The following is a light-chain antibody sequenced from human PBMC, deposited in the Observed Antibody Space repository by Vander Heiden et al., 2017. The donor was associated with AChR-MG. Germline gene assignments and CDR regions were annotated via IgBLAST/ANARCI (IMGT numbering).Light chain of an antibody. J-gene: IGLJ2*01. CDR2: GKN. Sequence: SSELTQDPAVSVALGQTVSITCQGDSLRSYYARVYQQTPGQATVLVIDGKNNRPSGIPDRFSGSSSGNTASLTITGDQEEDDAYYYCTSRDSSGPVVFGGGTKLTVL. CDR1: SLRSYY. CDR3: TSRDSSGPVV. V-gene: IGLV3-19*01.